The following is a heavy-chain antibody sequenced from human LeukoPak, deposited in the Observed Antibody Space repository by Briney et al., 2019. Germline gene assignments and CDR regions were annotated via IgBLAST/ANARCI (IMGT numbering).Heavy chain of an antibody. V-gene: IGHV1-2*02. CDR2: INPNSGGT. J-gene: IGHJ3*02. CDR1: GHTFTSYY. Sequence: GASVKVSCKASGHTFTSYYMHWVRQAPGQGLEWMGWINPNSGGTNYAQKFQGRVTMTRDTSISTAYMELSRLRSDDTAVYYCARAVDSSGFLDAFDIWGQGTMVTVSS. D-gene: IGHD3-22*01. CDR3: ARAVDSSGFLDAFDI.